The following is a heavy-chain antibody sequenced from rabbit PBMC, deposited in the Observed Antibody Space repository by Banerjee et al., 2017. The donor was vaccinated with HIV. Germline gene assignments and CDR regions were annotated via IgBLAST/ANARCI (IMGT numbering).Heavy chain of an antibody. V-gene: IGHV1S40*01. J-gene: IGHJ4*01. D-gene: IGHD8-1*01. CDR3: ARDLGGSSDL. Sequence: APGKGLEWIACINTITGDTVYATWAKGRFTISKASWTTVTLQMTSLTAADTTTYFCARDLGGSSDLWGPGTLVTVS. CDR2: INTITGDT.